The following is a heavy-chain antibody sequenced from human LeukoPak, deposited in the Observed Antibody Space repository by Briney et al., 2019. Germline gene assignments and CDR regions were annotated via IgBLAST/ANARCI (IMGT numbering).Heavy chain of an antibody. CDR2: ISHDGSMK. CDR3: AKDLKVSRRGTRRQDWYFNRADYNYYYMDV. CDR1: GFTFSSSA. D-gene: IGHD3/OR15-3a*01. V-gene: IGHV3-30*18. J-gene: IGHJ6*03. Sequence: GGSLRLSCAASGFTFSSSAIHWVRQAPGKGLEWVAVISHDGSMKYYADSVKGRFTISRDNPQTTLYLQMNSLRAEDTAVYYCAKDLKVSRRGTRRQDWYFNRADYNYYYMDVWGKGTTVTVSS.